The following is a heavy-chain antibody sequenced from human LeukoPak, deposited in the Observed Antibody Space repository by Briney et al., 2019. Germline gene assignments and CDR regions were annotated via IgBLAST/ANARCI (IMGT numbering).Heavy chain of an antibody. J-gene: IGHJ3*02. CDR2: IKQDGSEK. Sequence: GGSLRLSCAASGFTFSSYWMSWVRQAPGKGLEWVANIKQDGSEKYYVDSVKGRFTISRDNAKNSLYLQMNSLGAEDTAVYYCASCIVVVTANVFSDAFDIWGQGTMVTVSS. CDR1: GFTFSSYW. V-gene: IGHV3-7*01. D-gene: IGHD2-21*02. CDR3: ASCIVVVTANVFSDAFDI.